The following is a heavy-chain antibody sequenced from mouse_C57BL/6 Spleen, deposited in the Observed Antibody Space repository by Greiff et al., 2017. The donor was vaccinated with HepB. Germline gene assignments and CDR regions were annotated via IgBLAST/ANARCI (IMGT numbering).Heavy chain of an antibody. D-gene: IGHD2-14*01. V-gene: IGHV1-76*01. CDR3: ARGAYYRNYWYFDV. CDR2: IYPGSGNT. J-gene: IGHJ1*03. CDR1: GYTFTDYY. Sequence: VQLQQSGAELVRPGASVKLSCKASGYTFTDYYINWVKQRPGQGLEWIARIYPGSGNTYYNEKFKGKATLTAEKSSSTAYMQLSSLTSEDSAVYFCARGAYYRNYWYFDVWGTGTTVTVSS.